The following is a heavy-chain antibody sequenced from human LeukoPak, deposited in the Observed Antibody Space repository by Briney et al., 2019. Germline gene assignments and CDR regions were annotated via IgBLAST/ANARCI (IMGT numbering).Heavy chain of an antibody. CDR2: IFHRGGT. V-gene: IGHV4-30-4*01. J-gene: IGHJ4*02. CDR3: VREILYCSGGSCYRGPFDN. Sequence: SETLSLTCTVSNDSISSGDYYWYWIRQPPGKGLEWIGYIFHRGGTSYNPSLKSRILFSVDTSQNQFSLKLNSVTAADTAVYYCVREILYCSGGSCYRGPFDNWGQGTLVTVSA. CDR1: NDSISSGDYY. D-gene: IGHD2-15*01.